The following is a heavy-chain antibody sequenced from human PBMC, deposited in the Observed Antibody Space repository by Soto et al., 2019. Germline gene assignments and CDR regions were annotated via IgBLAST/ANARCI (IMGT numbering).Heavy chain of an antibody. CDR2: IIPIFGTA. CDR1: GGTFSSYA. Sequence: SVKVSCKASGGTFSSYAISWVRQAPGQGLEWMGGIIPIFGTANYAQKFQGRVTITADESTSTAYMELSSLRSEDTAVYYCASPPRIAVAGDAEYFQHWGQGTLVTVSS. CDR3: ASPPRIAVAGDAEYFQH. D-gene: IGHD6-19*01. J-gene: IGHJ1*01. V-gene: IGHV1-69*13.